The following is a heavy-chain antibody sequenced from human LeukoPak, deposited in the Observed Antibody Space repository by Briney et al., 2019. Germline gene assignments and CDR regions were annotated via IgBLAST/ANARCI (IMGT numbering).Heavy chain of an antibody. CDR2: IKSKTDGGTT. Sequence: GGSLRLSCAASGFTFSNACMSWVRQAPGKGLEWVGRIKSKTDGGTTDYAAPVKGRFTISRDDSKNTLYLQMNSLKTEDSAVYYCTESSGWFLGKIDYWGQGTLVTVSS. CDR3: TESSGWFLGKIDY. J-gene: IGHJ4*02. V-gene: IGHV3-15*01. D-gene: IGHD6-19*01. CDR1: GFTFSNAC.